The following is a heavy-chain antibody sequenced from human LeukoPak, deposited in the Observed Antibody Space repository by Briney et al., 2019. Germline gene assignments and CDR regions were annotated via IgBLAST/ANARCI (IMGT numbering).Heavy chain of an antibody. CDR3: AREEFRSSSSRVTRAFDI. CDR1: GYTFTTYD. Sequence: ASVKLSCKASGYTFTTYDINWVRQAPGQGLEWMGWSSAYNGNTNYAQKPQGRVTMTTDTSTSTAYMELRSLRSDDTAVYYCAREEFRSSSSRVTRAFDIWGQGTMVTVSS. D-gene: IGHD6-6*01. V-gene: IGHV1-18*01. J-gene: IGHJ3*02. CDR2: SSAYNGNT.